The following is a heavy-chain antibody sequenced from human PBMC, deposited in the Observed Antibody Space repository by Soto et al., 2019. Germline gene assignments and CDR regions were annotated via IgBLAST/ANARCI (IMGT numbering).Heavy chain of an antibody. V-gene: IGHV3-23*01. Sequence: EVQLLESGGGLVQPGGSLRLSCAASGFTFTTYGMSWVRQAPGKGLEWVSAISGSGAKTYYADSVKGRFTISRDSSKDTLYLQMNSLGAEDTALYYCTKEQVPDTVAAAGSWGQGTLVTVSS. CDR2: ISGSGAKT. J-gene: IGHJ5*02. CDR1: GFTFTTYG. CDR3: TKEQVPDTVAAAGS. D-gene: IGHD6-13*01.